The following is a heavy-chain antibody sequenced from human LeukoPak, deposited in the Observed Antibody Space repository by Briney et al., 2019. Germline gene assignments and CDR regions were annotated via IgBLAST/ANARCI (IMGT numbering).Heavy chain of an antibody. Sequence: PSETLSLTCTVSGGSISSYYWSWIRQPAGKGLEWIGSIYYSGSTYYNPSLKSRVTISVDTSKNQFSLKLSSVTAADTAVYYCARDTGGSLNWFDPWGQGTLVTVSS. J-gene: IGHJ5*02. CDR2: IYYSGST. CDR1: GGSISSYY. D-gene: IGHD1-26*01. V-gene: IGHV4-4*07. CDR3: ARDTGGSLNWFDP.